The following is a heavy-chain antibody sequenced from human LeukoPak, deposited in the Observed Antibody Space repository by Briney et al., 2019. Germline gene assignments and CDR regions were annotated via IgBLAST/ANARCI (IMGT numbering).Heavy chain of an antibody. CDR2: INPSGGST. CDR1: GYTFTSYY. Sequence: GASVKVSCKASGYTFTSYYMHWVRQAPGQGLEWMGIINPSGGSTSYAQKFQGRVTMTRDMSTSTVYMELSSLRSEDTAVYYCARDGDRITMVRVLDYWGQGTLVTVSS. J-gene: IGHJ4*02. CDR3: ARDGDRITMVRVLDY. D-gene: IGHD3-10*01. V-gene: IGHV1-46*01.